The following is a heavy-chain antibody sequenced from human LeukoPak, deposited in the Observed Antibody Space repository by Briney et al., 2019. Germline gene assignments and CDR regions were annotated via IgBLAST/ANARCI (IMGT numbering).Heavy chain of an antibody. CDR3: ARHAGTMISVGGDPYYFDS. CDR1: GASTDSDNFY. Sequence: PSETLSLTCTVSGASTDSDNFYWGWIRQPPGKGLEWIGSVYYSGSAYYSPSLKSRVTISVDTSTTQFSLKMRSVTAADTAVYYCARHAGTMISVGGDPYYFDSWGQGTLVTVS. V-gene: IGHV4-39*01. CDR2: VYYSGSA. D-gene: IGHD3-16*01. J-gene: IGHJ4*02.